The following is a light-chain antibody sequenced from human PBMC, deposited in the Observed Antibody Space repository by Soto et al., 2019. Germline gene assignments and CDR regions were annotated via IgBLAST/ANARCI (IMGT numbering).Light chain of an antibody. CDR3: SSYTSTSSWV. Sequence: QSVLTQPASVSGSPGQSITISCTGTSSDVGGYNYVSWYQHHPGKAPKVMIYEVSNRPSGVSNRFSGSKSGNTASLTISGLQAEDEADYYCSSYTSTSSWVFGGGTKLTVL. CDR1: SSDVGGYNY. CDR2: EVS. J-gene: IGLJ3*02. V-gene: IGLV2-14*01.